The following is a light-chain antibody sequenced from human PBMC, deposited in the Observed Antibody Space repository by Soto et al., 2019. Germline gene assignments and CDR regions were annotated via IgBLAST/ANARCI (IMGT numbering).Light chain of an antibody. J-gene: IGLJ2*01. CDR1: SSNIGSNT. CDR2: EVT. V-gene: IGLV1-44*01. CDR3: CSYAGGNTLL. Sequence: QSVLTQPPSASGTPGQRVTISCSGSSSNIGSNTVNWYQQLPGTAPKLILYEVTKRPSGVSNRFSGSKSGNTASLTISGLQTEDDSHYYCCSYAGGNTLLFGGGTKLTVL.